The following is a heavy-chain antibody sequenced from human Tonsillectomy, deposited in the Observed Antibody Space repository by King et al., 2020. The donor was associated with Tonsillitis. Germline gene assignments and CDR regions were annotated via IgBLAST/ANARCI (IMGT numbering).Heavy chain of an antibody. Sequence: VQLVESGAEVKKPGASVKVSCKASGYTLTSYYMHWVRQAPGQGLEWMGIINPSGGSTSYAKKFQGRVTMTRDTSTRTVYMELSSLRSEDTAVYYCARAPESSSSFDYWGQGTLVTVSS. CDR2: INPSGGST. V-gene: IGHV1-46*01. CDR3: ARAPESSSSFDY. CDR1: GYTLTSYY. J-gene: IGHJ4*02. D-gene: IGHD6-6*01.